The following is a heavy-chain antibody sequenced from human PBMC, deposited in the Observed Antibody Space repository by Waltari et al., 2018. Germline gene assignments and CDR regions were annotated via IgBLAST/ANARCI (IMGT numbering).Heavy chain of an antibody. J-gene: IGHJ4*02. CDR3: AHRYFSNFDY. CDR1: GFSLTTGSVA. V-gene: IGHV2-5*01. Sequence: QITLKESGPTLMKPTQTLTLTCAFSGFSLTTGSVAVGWFRQPPGKAPEWLPLIYGNDDKKYSPSLRSRLTITKDSSENQVVLTMTNVDPVDTATYYCAHRYFSNFDYWGQGTLVTVSS. CDR2: IYGNDDK. D-gene: IGHD3-9*01.